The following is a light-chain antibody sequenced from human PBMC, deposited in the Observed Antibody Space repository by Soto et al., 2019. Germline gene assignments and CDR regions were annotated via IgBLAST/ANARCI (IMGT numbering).Light chain of an antibody. J-gene: IGKJ4*01. CDR1: QSVGDY. Sequence: EIVVTQSPATLSLSPGERATLSCRASQSVGDYLGWYQQKPGQAPRLLIYDASQRATGVPARFSASGSGTDFTLTISSLEPEDFAIYYCQQREDWPRAFGGGTKVEFK. CDR2: DAS. V-gene: IGKV3-11*01. CDR3: QQREDWPRA.